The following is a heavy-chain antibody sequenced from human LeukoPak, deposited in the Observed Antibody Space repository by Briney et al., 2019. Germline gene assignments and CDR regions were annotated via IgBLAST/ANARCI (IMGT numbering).Heavy chain of an antibody. CDR3: ARDAQWELRAFDV. D-gene: IGHD1-26*01. J-gene: IGHJ3*01. CDR2: IIPVFDRP. Sequence: SVKVSCKTTGGRFKSYGFSWVRQAPGQGLEWMGGIIPVFDRPTYAQKFEGRITITADKSANTTYMEISSLTSDDTAVYYCARDAQWELRAFDVWGQGTMVKVSS. CDR1: GGRFKSYG. V-gene: IGHV1-69*06.